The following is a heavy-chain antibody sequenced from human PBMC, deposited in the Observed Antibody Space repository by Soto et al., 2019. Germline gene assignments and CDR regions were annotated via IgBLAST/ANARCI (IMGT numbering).Heavy chain of an antibody. CDR3: ARNYYDSSDRDYLEY. Sequence: ASVKVSCKASGYTFYGYYIHWVRQSPGQGLQWMGWINPINGGTNYPQKFQGRVTMTRDPPIATVYMDLSRLKSDDTAVYYCARNYYDSSDRDYLEYWGQGTMVTVAS. CDR2: INPINGGT. D-gene: IGHD3-22*01. V-gene: IGHV1-2*02. J-gene: IGHJ4*02. CDR1: GYTFYGYY.